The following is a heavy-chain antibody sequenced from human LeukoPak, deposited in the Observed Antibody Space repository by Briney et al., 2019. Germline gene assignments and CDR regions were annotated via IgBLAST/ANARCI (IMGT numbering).Heavy chain of an antibody. D-gene: IGHD2-21*01. CDR2: LFNSGGT. CDR1: GASISTHH. Sequence: SETLSLTCTVSGASISTHHWSWIRQPPGEGLEWIGDLFNSGGTKYNASLQSRVTISIDTSKKQVSLKVTSVTAADTAVYYCARRLPASVMRDVWGQGTTVTVTS. J-gene: IGHJ6*02. V-gene: IGHV4-59*08. CDR3: ARRLPASVMRDV.